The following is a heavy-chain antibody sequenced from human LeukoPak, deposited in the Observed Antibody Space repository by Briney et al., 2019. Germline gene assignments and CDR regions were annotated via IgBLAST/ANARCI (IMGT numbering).Heavy chain of an antibody. D-gene: IGHD3-22*01. Sequence: AGGSLRLSCTASGFTFGDYAMSWFRQAPGKGLEWVANIKQDGSEKYYVDSVKGRFTISRDNAKNSLYLQMNSLRAEDTAVYYCAREGGYYDSSGYNNYFDYWGQGTLVTVSS. CDR1: GFTFGDYA. CDR2: IKQDGSEK. V-gene: IGHV3-7*01. J-gene: IGHJ4*02. CDR3: AREGGYYDSSGYNNYFDY.